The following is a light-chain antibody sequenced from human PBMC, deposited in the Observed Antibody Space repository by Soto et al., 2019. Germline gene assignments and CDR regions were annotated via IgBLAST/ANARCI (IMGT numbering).Light chain of an antibody. J-gene: IGLJ3*02. CDR1: SSDVGGYNY. V-gene: IGLV2-14*01. Sequence: QSALTQPASVSGSPGQTITISCTGTSSDVGGYNYLSWYQQHPGKAPKVMIYEVSNRPSGVSNRFAGAKSGNTASLTISGLQAEDEADYFCSSYTTSGTPVFGGGTMLTLL. CDR2: EVS. CDR3: SSYTTSGTPV.